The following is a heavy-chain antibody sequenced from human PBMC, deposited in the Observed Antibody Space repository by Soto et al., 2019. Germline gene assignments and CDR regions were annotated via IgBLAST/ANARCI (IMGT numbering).Heavy chain of an antibody. CDR1: GFTFSSHA. CDR3: AKWLRSGSYYCDY. CDR2: ISGSGGSS. D-gene: IGHD1-26*01. J-gene: IGHJ4*02. Sequence: EVQLLESGGGLVQPGGSLRLSCAASGFTFSSHAMTWVRQAPGKGLEWVSAISGSGGSSYYADSVKGRFTISRDNSENTVYLQMNSLRADDTAVYYCAKWLRSGSYYCDYWGQGTLVTVSS. V-gene: IGHV3-23*01.